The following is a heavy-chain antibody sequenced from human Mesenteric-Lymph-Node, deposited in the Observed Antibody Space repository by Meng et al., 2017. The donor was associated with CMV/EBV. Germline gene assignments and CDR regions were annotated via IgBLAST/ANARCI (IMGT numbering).Heavy chain of an antibody. CDR2: INNDGRAT. D-gene: IGHD3-10*01. V-gene: IGHV3-74*01. Sequence: GGSLRLSCAASGFTFSSYWMFWVRQAPGKGLVWVSRINNDGRATSYADSVRGRFTISRDNAKSTLYLEMNSLRADDTAVHYCARDPYGSGSYSDYWGQGTLVTVSS. J-gene: IGHJ4*02. CDR3: ARDPYGSGSYSDY. CDR1: GFTFSSYW.